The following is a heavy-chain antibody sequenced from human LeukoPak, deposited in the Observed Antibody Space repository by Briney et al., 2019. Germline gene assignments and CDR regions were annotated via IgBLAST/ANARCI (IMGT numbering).Heavy chain of an antibody. J-gene: IGHJ4*02. CDR2: ISYDGSNK. D-gene: IGHD5-18*01. V-gene: IGHV3-30*18. Sequence: PGRSLRLSCAASGFTFSSYGMHWVRQAPGKGLEWVAVISYDGSNKYYADSVKGRFTISRDNSKNTLYLQMNSLRAEDTAVYYCAKGSLGVLCSYGCQYYFDYWGQGTLVTVSS. CDR1: GFTFSSYG. CDR3: AKGSLGVLCSYGCQYYFDY.